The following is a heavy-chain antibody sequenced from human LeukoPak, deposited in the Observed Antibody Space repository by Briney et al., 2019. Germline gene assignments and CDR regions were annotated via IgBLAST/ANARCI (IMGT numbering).Heavy chain of an antibody. Sequence: ASVKVSCKASGYAFTSYGISWVRQAPGQGLEWMGWISAYNGNTNYAQKLQGRVTMTTDTSTSTAYMELRSLRSDDTAVYYCNSMDSSGWYYFDYWGQGTLVTVSS. D-gene: IGHD6-19*01. CDR1: GYAFTSYG. J-gene: IGHJ4*02. CDR2: ISAYNGNT. V-gene: IGHV1-18*01. CDR3: NSMDSSGWYYFDY.